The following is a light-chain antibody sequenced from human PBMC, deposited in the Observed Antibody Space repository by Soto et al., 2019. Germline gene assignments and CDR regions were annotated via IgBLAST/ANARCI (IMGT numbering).Light chain of an antibody. CDR2: DAS. CDR1: QRVSSY. V-gene: IGKV3-11*01. CDR3: QQRSDWPST. Sequence: ESVLTQSPATLYLSPGARATLSCSASQRVSSYLAWYQPKPGQAPRLLIYDASNSATGIPARFSGSGSGTDFTLTISSLEPDDFAGYYCQQRSDWPSTFGGGTKVQIK. J-gene: IGKJ4*01.